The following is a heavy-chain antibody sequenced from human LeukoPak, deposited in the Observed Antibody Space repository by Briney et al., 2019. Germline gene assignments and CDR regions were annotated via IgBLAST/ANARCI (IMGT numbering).Heavy chain of an antibody. Sequence: SGGSLRLSCAASGFTFSNYGMNWVRQAPGKGLEWVSGISGSGGTTYYADSVKGRFTISRDNSKNSLSLQVSSLRAEDTAVYYCAKTNGYYSDWGQGTLVTVSS. CDR3: AKTNGYYSD. J-gene: IGHJ4*02. CDR1: GFTFSNYG. D-gene: IGHD3-22*01. V-gene: IGHV3-23*01. CDR2: ISGSGGTT.